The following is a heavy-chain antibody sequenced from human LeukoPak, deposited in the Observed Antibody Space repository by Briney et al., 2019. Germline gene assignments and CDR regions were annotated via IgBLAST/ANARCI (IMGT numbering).Heavy chain of an antibody. Sequence: XGSLRLSCAPSGFTFSSYGMHWVRQAPGKGLEWVAFIRYDASNKYYADSVKGRFTISRDNSKNTLYLQMNSLRVEDTAVYYCAKEGGRRDGYNYFDYWGQGTLVAVSS. CDR3: AKEGGRRDGYNYFDY. D-gene: IGHD5-24*01. V-gene: IGHV3-30*02. J-gene: IGHJ4*02. CDR2: IRYDASNK. CDR1: GFTFSSYG.